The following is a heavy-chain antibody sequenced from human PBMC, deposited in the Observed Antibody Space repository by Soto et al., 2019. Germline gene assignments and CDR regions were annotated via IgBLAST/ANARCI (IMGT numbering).Heavy chain of an antibody. J-gene: IGHJ4*02. Sequence: EVQLLESGGGLVQPGGSLRLSCAASGFIFSSYVMSWVRQAPGKGLEWVSGISGSGGSTYYADSVKGRFTISRDSSKKTLYLQMNSLRAEDTAVYYCAKGAYGDYSLDYWGQGTLSPSPQ. D-gene: IGHD4-17*01. CDR3: AKGAYGDYSLDY. CDR2: ISGSGGST. CDR1: GFIFSSYV. V-gene: IGHV3-23*01.